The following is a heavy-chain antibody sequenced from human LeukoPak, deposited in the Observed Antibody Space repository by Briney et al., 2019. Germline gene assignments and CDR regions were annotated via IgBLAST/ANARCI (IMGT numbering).Heavy chain of an antibody. Sequence: SETLSLTCAVYGGSFSGYYWSWIRQPPGKGLEWIGEINHSGSTNYNPSLKSRVTISVDTSKNQFSLKLSSVTAADTAVYYCARHSNTAMAPFYFDYWGQGTLVTVSS. J-gene: IGHJ4*02. CDR2: INHSGST. CDR3: ARHSNTAMAPFYFDY. V-gene: IGHV4-34*01. D-gene: IGHD5-18*01. CDR1: GGSFSGYY.